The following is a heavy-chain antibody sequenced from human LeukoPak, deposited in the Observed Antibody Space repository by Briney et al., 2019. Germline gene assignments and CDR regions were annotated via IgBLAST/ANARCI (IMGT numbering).Heavy chain of an antibody. D-gene: IGHD2-2*01. Sequence: PGGSLRLSCVASANYWMHWVRQAPGKGLVWVSHINSDGSWTSYADSVKGRFTISKDNAKNTVYLQMNSLRAEDTAVYYCVKDGNVPAAPLDYWGQGTLVTVSS. CDR2: INSDGSWT. CDR3: VKDGNVPAAPLDY. V-gene: IGHV3-74*01. CDR1: ANYW. J-gene: IGHJ4*02.